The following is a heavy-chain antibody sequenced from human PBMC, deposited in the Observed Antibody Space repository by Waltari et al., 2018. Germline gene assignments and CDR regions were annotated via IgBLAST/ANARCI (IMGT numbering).Heavy chain of an antibody. CDR1: GYSISSGYY. V-gene: IGHV4-38-2*01. J-gene: IGHJ4*02. CDR3: ARHYSSSRAVDY. Sequence: QVQLQESGPGLVKPSETLSLTCAVSGYSISSGYYWGWIRQPPGKGLEWIGSIYHSGSTYYSPSLKIRVTISVDTSKNQFSLKLSSVTAADTAVYYCARHYSSSRAVDYWGQGTLVTVSS. D-gene: IGHD6-6*01. CDR2: IYHSGST.